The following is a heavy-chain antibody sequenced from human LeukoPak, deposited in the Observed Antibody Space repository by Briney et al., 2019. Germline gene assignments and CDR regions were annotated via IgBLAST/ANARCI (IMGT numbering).Heavy chain of an antibody. CDR1: GFTFSSYW. CDR3: ARRKDTAMAPTEYFQH. Sequence: GGSLRLSCAASGFTFSSYWMSWVRQAPGKGLEWVANIKQDGSEKYYVDSVKGRFTISRDNAKNSLYLQMNSLRAEDTAVYYCARRKDTAMAPTEYFQHWGQGTLVTVSS. D-gene: IGHD5-18*01. V-gene: IGHV3-7*01. CDR2: IKQDGSEK. J-gene: IGHJ1*01.